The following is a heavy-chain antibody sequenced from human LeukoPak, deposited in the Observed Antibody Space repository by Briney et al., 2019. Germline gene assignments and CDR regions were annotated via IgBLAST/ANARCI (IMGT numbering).Heavy chain of an antibody. CDR2: IYTSEST. CDR3: ARGLWFGDENPPYFDY. V-gene: IGHV4-4*07. D-gene: IGHD3-10*01. J-gene: IGHJ4*02. CDR1: GGSISNYY. Sequence: SETLSLTCTVYGGSISNYYWSWIRQPAGKGLEWIGRIYTSESTNYNPSLKSRVTISVDTSRNQFSLKLSSVTAADTAVYYCARGLWFGDENPPYFDYWGQGILVTVSS.